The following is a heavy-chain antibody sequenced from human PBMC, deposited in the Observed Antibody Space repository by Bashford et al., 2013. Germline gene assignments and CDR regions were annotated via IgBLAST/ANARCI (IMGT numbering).Heavy chain of an antibody. V-gene: IGHV5-51*01. Sequence: WVRQMPGKGLEWMGIIYPGDSDTRYSPSFQGQVTISADKSISTAYLQWSSLKASDTAMYYCASLYDYVWGSYRSEPYYFDYWGQGTLVTVSS. CDR2: IYPGDSDT. D-gene: IGHD3-16*02. J-gene: IGHJ4*02. CDR3: ASLYDYVWGSYRSEPYYFDY.